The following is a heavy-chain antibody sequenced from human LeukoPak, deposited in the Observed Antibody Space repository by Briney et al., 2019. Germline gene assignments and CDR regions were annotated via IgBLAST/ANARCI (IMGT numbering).Heavy chain of an antibody. CDR1: GYTLTGYY. CDR2: INPNSGGT. J-gene: IGHJ4*02. V-gene: IGHV1-2*02. D-gene: IGHD3-3*01. CDR3: ARGSDDFWSGYSPSY. Sequence: ASVKVSCKASGYTLTGYYMHGVRQAPGQGLEWMGWINPNSGGTNYAQKFQGRVTMTRDTSISTAYMELSRLRSDDTAVYYCARGSDDFWSGYSPSYWGQGTLVTVSS.